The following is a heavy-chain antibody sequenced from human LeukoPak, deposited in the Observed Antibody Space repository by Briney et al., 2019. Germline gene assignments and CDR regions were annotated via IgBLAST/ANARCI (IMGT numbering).Heavy chain of an antibody. CDR2: ISGSGDST. D-gene: IGHD3-3*01. Sequence: GGSLRLSCAASGFTFSSYGMHWVRQAPGKGLEWVSAISGSGDSTYSADSVKGRFTISRDNSRNTLYLQMNSLRAEDTAVYYCAKGKDFHFYYYMDVWGKGTTVTVSS. CDR3: AKGKDFHFYYYMDV. V-gene: IGHV3-23*01. CDR1: GFTFSSYG. J-gene: IGHJ6*03.